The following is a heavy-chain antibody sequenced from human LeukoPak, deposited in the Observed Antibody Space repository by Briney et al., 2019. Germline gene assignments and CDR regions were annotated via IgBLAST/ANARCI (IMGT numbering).Heavy chain of an antibody. V-gene: IGHV3-7*01. CDR2: IKQDGSEK. Sequence: GGSLRLSCAASGFTFSSYWMSWVRQAPGKGLEWVANIKQDGSEKYYVDSVKGRFTISRDKAKNSLYLQMNSLRAEDTAVYYCARELRSGSSNWFDPWGQGTLVTVSS. J-gene: IGHJ5*02. D-gene: IGHD3-10*01. CDR3: ARELRSGSSNWFDP. CDR1: GFTFSSYW.